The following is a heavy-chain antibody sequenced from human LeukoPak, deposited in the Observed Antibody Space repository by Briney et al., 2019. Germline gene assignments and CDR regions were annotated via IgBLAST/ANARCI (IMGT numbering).Heavy chain of an antibody. V-gene: IGHV4-39*01. CDR1: GGSISSSSYY. CDR2: IYYSGST. CDR3: ARGHYDSSGYYWFDP. Sequence: PSETLSLTCTVSGGSISSSSYYWGWIRQPPGKGLEYIGSIYYSGSTYYNPSLRSRGTISVDTSKNQFSLKLSSVTAADTVVYYCARGHYDSSGYYWFDPWGQGTLVTVSS. J-gene: IGHJ5*02. D-gene: IGHD3-22*01.